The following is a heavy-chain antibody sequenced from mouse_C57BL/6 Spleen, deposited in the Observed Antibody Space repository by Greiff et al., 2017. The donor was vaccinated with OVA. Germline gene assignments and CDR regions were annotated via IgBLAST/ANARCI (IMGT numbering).Heavy chain of an antibody. CDR3: ARSGYPPAMDY. CDR2: IYPGDGDT. Sequence: QVQLKQSGAELVKPGASVKISCKASGYAFSSYWMNWVKQRPGKGLEWIGQIYPGDGDTNYNGKFKGKATLTADKSSSTAYMQLSSLTSEDSAVYFCARSGYPPAMDYWGQGTSVTVSS. V-gene: IGHV1-80*01. CDR1: GYAFSSYW. D-gene: IGHD3-1*01. J-gene: IGHJ4*01.